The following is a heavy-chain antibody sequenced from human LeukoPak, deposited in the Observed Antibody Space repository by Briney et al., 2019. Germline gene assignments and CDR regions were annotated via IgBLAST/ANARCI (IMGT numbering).Heavy chain of an antibody. CDR3: ATGGGYSVY. CDR2: ISSSGSII. J-gene: IGHJ4*02. Sequence: GGSLRLSCAASGFPFSSYEMNWVRQAPGKGLECISYISSSGSIIYYADSVEGRFTISRDNAQNSLYLQMTSLRVEDTALYYCATGGGYSVYWGQGNLVTVSS. V-gene: IGHV3-48*03. D-gene: IGHD1-26*01. CDR1: GFPFSSYE.